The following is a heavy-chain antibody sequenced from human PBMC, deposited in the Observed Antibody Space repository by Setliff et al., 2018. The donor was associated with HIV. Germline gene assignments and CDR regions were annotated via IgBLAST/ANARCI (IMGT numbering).Heavy chain of an antibody. CDR1: GGSFSGYY. D-gene: IGHD6-6*01. CDR3: ARATFEQLGNFDY. Sequence: PSETLSLTCAVYGGSFSGYYWSWIRQPPGKGLEWIGEINHSGSTNYNMSLWSRVTISLDASRNQFSLKLSSVTAADTAVYYCARATFEQLGNFDYWGQGTLVTVSS. V-gene: IGHV4-34*01. CDR2: INHSGST. J-gene: IGHJ4*02.